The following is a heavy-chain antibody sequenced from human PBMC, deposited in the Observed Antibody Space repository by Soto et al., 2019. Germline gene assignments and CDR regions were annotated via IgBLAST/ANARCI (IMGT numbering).Heavy chain of an antibody. CDR1: GYTFTSYY. CDR3: ARDVTRTQSCTNGVCYYHYYDMDV. D-gene: IGHD2-8*01. J-gene: IGHJ6*02. Sequence: KVSCKASGYTFTSYYMHWVRQAPGQGLEWMGIINPSGGSTSYAQKFQGRVTMTRDTSTSTVYMDLSRLRSEDTAVYYCARDVTRTQSCTNGVCYYHYYDMDVWGQGTLVTVSS. CDR2: INPSGGST. V-gene: IGHV1-46*01.